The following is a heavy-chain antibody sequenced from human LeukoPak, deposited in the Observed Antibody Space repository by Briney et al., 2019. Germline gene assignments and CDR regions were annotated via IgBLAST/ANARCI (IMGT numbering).Heavy chain of an antibody. CDR1: GGSISSSGYY. D-gene: IGHD3-10*01. CDR2: MYYSGST. J-gene: IGHJ3*02. Sequence: SETLSLTCTVSGGSISSSGYYWGWIRQPPGKGLEWIGSMYYSGSTYYNPSLKSRVTISVDTSKNQFSLKLSSVTAADTAVYYCARDGTMVRPRDDAFDIWGQGTMVTVSS. V-gene: IGHV4-39*07. CDR3: ARDGTMVRPRDDAFDI.